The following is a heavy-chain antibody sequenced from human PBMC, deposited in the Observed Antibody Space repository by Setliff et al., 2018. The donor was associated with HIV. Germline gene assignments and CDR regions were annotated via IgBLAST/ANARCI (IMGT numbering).Heavy chain of an antibody. CDR3: GRFHFYHYDDEYYGYYFDY. J-gene: IGHJ4*02. CDR2: VNHGGRL. CDR1: GGSFSGNY. V-gene: IGHV4-34*01. D-gene: IGHD3-22*01. Sequence: SETLSLTCAVYGGSFSGNYWSWIRQPPGKGLEWIGEVNHGGRLNYNPSLKSRVTISVDTSKNQFSLRLTSVTAADTALYYCGRFHFYHYDDEYYGYYFDYWGQGTLVTVSS.